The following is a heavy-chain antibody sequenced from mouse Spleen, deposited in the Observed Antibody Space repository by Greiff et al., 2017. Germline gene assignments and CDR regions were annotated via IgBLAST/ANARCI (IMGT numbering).Heavy chain of an antibody. CDR3: ATITTVVVPPY. V-gene: IGHV1-69*01. J-gene: IGHJ3*01. CDR1: GYTFTSYW. CDR2: IDPSDSYT. D-gene: IGHD1-1*01. Sequence: QVQLQQPGAELVMPGASVKLSCKASGYTFTSYWMHWVKQRPGQGLEWIGEIDPSDSYTNYNQKFKGKATLTVDKSSSTAYMQLSSLTSEDSAVYYCATITTVVVPPYWGQGTLVTVSA.